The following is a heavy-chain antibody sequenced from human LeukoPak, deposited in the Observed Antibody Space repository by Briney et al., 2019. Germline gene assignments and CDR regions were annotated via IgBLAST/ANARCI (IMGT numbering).Heavy chain of an antibody. CDR2: INPNGGAT. CDR3: ARAPGGMGMIRRIPVGRFDP. Sequence: ASVKVSCKASGYTFSDWYMHWVRQAPGQGPEWMGWINPNGGATNYAQKFQDRVTLSMDTSISTVYMELTRLTSDDTAVYYCARAPGGMGMIRRIPVGRFDPWGQGTLVTVSS. D-gene: IGHD3-16*01. V-gene: IGHV1-2*02. J-gene: IGHJ5*02. CDR1: GYTFSDWY.